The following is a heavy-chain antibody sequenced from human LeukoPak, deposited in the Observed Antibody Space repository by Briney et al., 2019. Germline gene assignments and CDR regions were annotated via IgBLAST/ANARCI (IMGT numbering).Heavy chain of an antibody. CDR3: ARIRRTTVVTAGAFDI. CDR1: GFSLSTSGMC. Sequence: SGPTLVKPTQTLTLTCTFSGFSLSTSGMCVSWIRQPPGKALEWLARIDWDDDKYYSTSLKTRLTISKDTSINQVVLTMTNMDPLDTATYYCARIRRTTVVTAGAFDIWGQGTMVTVSS. D-gene: IGHD4-23*01. V-gene: IGHV2-70*11. CDR2: IDWDDDK. J-gene: IGHJ3*02.